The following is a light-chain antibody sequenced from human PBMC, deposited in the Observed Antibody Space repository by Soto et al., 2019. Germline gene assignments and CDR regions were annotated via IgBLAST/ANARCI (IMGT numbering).Light chain of an antibody. CDR1: QDIRGA. Sequence: AIQLTQSPSSLSASVGDRVTITCRASQDIRGALAWYQQKPGKAPKLLIYDVSSLESGVPSRFSGSGSGTDFTLTISSLQPEDFATYYCQQFNTYPITFGQGTQVEIK. J-gene: IGKJ5*01. V-gene: IGKV1-13*02. CDR3: QQFNTYPIT. CDR2: DVS.